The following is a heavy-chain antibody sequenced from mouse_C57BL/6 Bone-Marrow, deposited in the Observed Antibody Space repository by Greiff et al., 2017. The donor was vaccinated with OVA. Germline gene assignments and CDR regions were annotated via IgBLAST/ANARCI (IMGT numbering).Heavy chain of an antibody. CDR1: GFTFSDFY. CDR3: ARGGATVPYWYFDV. J-gene: IGHJ1*03. Sequence: EVKLMESGGGLVQSGRSLRLSCATSGFTFSDFYMEWVRQAPGKGLEWIAASRNKANDYTTEYSASVKGRFIVSRDTSQSILYLQMTALRAEDTAIYYCARGGATVPYWYFDVWGTGTTVTVSS. V-gene: IGHV7-1*01. D-gene: IGHD1-1*01. CDR2: SRNKANDYTT.